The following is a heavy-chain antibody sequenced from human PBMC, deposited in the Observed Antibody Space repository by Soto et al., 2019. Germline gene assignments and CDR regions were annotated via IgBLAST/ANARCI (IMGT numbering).Heavy chain of an antibody. J-gene: IGHJ3*02. D-gene: IGHD6-19*01. CDR2: IIPIFGTA. V-gene: IGHV1-69*13. CDR1: GGTFSSYA. CDR3: ARVGAVADAFDI. Sequence: SVKVSCKASGGTFSSYAISWVRQAPGHGLEWMGGIIPIFGTANYAQKFQGRVTITADESTSTAYMELSSLRSEDTAVYYCARVGAVADAFDIWGQGTMVTVSS.